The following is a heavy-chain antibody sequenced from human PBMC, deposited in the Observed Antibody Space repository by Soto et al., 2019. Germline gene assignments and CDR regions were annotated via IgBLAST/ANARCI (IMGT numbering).Heavy chain of an antibody. CDR3: ARGELLWFGEPNWFDP. V-gene: IGHV1-69*06. J-gene: IGHJ5*02. CDR2: IIPIFGTA. D-gene: IGHD3-10*01. CDR1: GGTFSSYA. Sequence: SVKVSCKASGGTFSSYAISWVRQAPGQGLEWMGGIIPIFGTANYAQKFQGRVTITADKSTSTAYMELSSLRSEDTAVYYRARGELLWFGEPNWFDPWGQGTLVTVSS.